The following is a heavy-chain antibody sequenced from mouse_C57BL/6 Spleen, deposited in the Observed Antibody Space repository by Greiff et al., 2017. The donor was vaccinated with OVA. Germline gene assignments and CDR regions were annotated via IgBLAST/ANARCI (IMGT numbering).Heavy chain of an antibody. CDR2: IDPSDSET. Sequence: QVQLQQSGAELVRPGSSVKLTCKASGYTFTSYWMHWVKQRPIQGLEWIGNIDPSDSETHYNQKFKDKATLTVDKSSSTAYMQLSSLTSEDSAVYYCARQNWYFDVWGTGTTVTVSS. CDR1: GYTFTSYW. CDR3: ARQNWYFDV. V-gene: IGHV1-52*01. J-gene: IGHJ1*03.